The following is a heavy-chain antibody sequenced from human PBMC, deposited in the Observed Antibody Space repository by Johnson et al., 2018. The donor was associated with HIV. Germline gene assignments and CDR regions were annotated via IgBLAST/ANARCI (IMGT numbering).Heavy chain of an antibody. CDR2: ISFDGSNK. Sequence: TFSSYGMHWVRPAPGKGLEWVAVISFDGSNKYYADSVKGRFTISRDNAKNSLYLQMNSLTAEDTALYHCAKDRGTGIARDAFDMWGQGTMVTVS. CDR3: AKDRGTGIARDAFDM. J-gene: IGHJ3*02. CDR1: TFSSYG. V-gene: IGHV3-30*12. D-gene: IGHD6-13*01.